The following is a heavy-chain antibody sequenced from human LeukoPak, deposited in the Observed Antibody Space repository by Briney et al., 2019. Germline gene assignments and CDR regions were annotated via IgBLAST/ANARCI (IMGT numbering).Heavy chain of an antibody. V-gene: IGHV4-30-4*01. D-gene: IGHD3-22*01. J-gene: IGHJ4*02. CDR1: GGSISSGDYY. Sequence: SQTLSLTCTVSGGSISSGDYYWSWIRQPPGKGLEWIGYIYYSGSTYYNPSLKSRVTISVDTSKNQFSLKLSSVTAADTAVYYCARVRDSSGYYFDYWGQGTLVTVSS. CDR3: ARVRDSSGYYFDY. CDR2: IYYSGST.